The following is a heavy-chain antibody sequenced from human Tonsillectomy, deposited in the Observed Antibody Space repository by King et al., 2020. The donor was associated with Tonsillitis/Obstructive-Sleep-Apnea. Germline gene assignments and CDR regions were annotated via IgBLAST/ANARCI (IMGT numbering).Heavy chain of an antibody. CDR3: ARGCLWYFDL. J-gene: IGHJ2*01. V-gene: IGHV4-34*01. D-gene: IGHD5/OR15-5a*01. CDR2: INHSGST. CDR1: GGSFSDYY. Sequence: VQLQQWGAGLLKPSETLSLTCAVYGGSFSDYYWSWIRQPPGKGLEWIAEINHSGSTNYKPSLKSRVTISVDTSNNQFSLKLISVTAADTAVYYCARGCLWYFDLWGRGTLVTVSS.